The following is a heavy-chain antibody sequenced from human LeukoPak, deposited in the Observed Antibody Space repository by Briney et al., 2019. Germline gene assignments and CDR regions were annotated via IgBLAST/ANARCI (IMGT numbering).Heavy chain of an antibody. CDR1: GFTFSSYS. Sequence: GGSLRLSCAASGFTFSSYSMNWVRQAPGKGLEWVSYISSGSSTIYYADSVKGRFTISRDNAKNSLYLQMNSLRAEDTAVYYCARASYYYDSSEDFDYWGQGTLVTVSS. CDR3: ARASYYYDSSEDFDY. V-gene: IGHV3-48*01. D-gene: IGHD3-22*01. J-gene: IGHJ4*02. CDR2: ISSGSSTI.